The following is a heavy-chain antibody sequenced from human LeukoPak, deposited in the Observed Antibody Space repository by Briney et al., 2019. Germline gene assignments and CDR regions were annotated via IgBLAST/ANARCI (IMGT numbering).Heavy chain of an antibody. V-gene: IGHV3-23*01. CDR1: GFTFSSYA. Sequence: PGGSLRLSCAASGFTFSSYAMSWVRPAPGKGLEWVSAISGSGGSTCYADSVKGRFTISRDNSKNTLYLQMNSLRAEDTAVYYCAKIPEYYFDYWGQGTLVTVSS. CDR3: AKIPEYYFDY. CDR2: ISGSGGST. D-gene: IGHD1-14*01. J-gene: IGHJ4*02.